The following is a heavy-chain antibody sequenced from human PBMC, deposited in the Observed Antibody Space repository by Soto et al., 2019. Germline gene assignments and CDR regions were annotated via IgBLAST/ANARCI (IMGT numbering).Heavy chain of an antibody. CDR3: XXXXXXXXXVPRFDP. J-gene: IGHJ5*02. CDR2: INAGNGNT. V-gene: IGHV1-3*01. CDR1: GYTFTAYN. Sequence: QVQLVQSGAEVKEPGASVRVSCKAFGYTFTAYNIHWLRQAPGQGLEWMGWINAGNGNTRSSRKFQGRVIITRDTXXXXXXXXXXXXXXXXXXXXXXXXXXXXXXXVPRFDPWGQGTLLTVSS.